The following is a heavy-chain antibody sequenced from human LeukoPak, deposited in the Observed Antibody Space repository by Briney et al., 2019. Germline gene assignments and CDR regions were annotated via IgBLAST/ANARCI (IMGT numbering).Heavy chain of an antibody. CDR3: ARVCCPPPPDTYYYMDV. CDR2: INPNSGGT. CDR1: GYTFTGYY. J-gene: IGHJ6*03. V-gene: IGHV1-2*02. D-gene: IGHD5-18*01. Sequence: ASVKVSCKASGYTFTGYYMHWVRQAPGQGLEWMGWINPNSGGTNYAQKFQVRVTMTRDTSISTAYMELSRPRSDDTAVYYCARVCCPPPPDTYYYMDVWGKGTTVTVSS.